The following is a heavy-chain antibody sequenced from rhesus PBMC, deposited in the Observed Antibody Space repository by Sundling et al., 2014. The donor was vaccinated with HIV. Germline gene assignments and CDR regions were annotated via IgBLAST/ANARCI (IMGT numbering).Heavy chain of an antibody. V-gene: IGHV4S9*01. Sequence: QVQLQESGPGLVKPSETLSLTCTVSGDSISDDYYWNWIRQPPGKGLEWIGKIHGSSWSTYYNPSLKSRITISKDTSKNQVSLKVNSVTAADTAVYYCARGVWTGYYPKGLESWGQGVVVTVSS. CDR3: ARGVWTGYYPKGLES. D-gene: IGHD3-3*01. J-gene: IGHJ6*01. CDR2: IHGSSWST. CDR1: GDSISDDYY.